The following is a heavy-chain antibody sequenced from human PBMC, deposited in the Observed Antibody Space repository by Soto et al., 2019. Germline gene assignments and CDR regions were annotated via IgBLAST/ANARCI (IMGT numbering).Heavy chain of an antibody. V-gene: IGHV1-18*01. CDR1: GYTFTSYG. CDR3: ARDESYFSNWFDP. J-gene: IGHJ5*02. CDR2: ISAYNGNT. Sequence: ASVKVSCKESGYTFTSYGISWVRQAPGQGLEGMGWISAYNGNTNYAQKLQGRVTMTTDTSTSKAYMELRSLRSDDTAVYYCARDESYFSNWFDPWGQGTLGTVSS. D-gene: IGHD2-21*01.